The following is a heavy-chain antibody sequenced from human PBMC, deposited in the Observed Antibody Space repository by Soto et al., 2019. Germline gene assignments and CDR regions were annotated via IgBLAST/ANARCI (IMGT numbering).Heavy chain of an antibody. V-gene: IGHV1-69*02. CDR1: GGTLGHST. Sequence: QVQLVQSGPEVKKPGSSVRVSCKASGGTLGHSTITWVRQAPGQGLEWMGRIVSMLGMADYSQKFQGRITISADKSTTTPSLGLPSLRSQDTAVYYCARASFCGGGCFPFDYWGQGTLVTVSS. D-gene: IGHD2-21*01. CDR2: IVSMLGMA. CDR3: ARASFCGGGCFPFDY. J-gene: IGHJ4*02.